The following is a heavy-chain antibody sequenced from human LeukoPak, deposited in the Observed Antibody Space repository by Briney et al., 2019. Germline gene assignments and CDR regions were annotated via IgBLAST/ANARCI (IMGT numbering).Heavy chain of an antibody. V-gene: IGHV4-4*07. J-gene: IGHJ4*02. Sequence: SETLSLTCTVSGGSISSYYWSWIRQPAGKGLEWIGRIYTSGSSNSNPSLKSRVTMSADTSKNQFSLKLSSVTAADTAVYYCARTRWLQSLFDYWGQGTLVTVSS. CDR2: IYTSGSS. D-gene: IGHD5-24*01. CDR1: GGSISSYY. CDR3: ARTRWLQSLFDY.